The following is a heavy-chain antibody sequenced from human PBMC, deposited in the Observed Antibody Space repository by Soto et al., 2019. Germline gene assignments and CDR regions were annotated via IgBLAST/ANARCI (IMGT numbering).Heavy chain of an antibody. J-gene: IGHJ4*02. CDR2: ISYDGSNQ. CDR1: GFTFNIYV. Sequence: VKLVESGGGVVQPGGSLRLSCAASGFTFNIYVMHWVRQAPDKGLEWVALISYDGSNQYYADSVKGRFTISSDNSKNPLFLQMNSLRADDTAVYYCAKDQASGQGAFDSWGQGTLVTGSS. V-gene: IGHV3-30*18. CDR3: AKDQASGQGAFDS.